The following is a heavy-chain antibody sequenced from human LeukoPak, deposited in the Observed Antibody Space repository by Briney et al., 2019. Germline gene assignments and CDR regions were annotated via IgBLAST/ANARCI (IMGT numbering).Heavy chain of an antibody. Sequence: SETLSLTCTAAGGSISSYYWSWIRQPAGKGLELIVRIYTSGSTNYNPSLKSRVTMPVDTSKNQFSLKLSSVTAADTAVYYCARDRAFWSGYRDYWGQGSLVTVCS. CDR2: IYTSGST. CDR1: GGSISSYY. D-gene: IGHD3-3*01. CDR3: ARDRAFWSGYRDY. J-gene: IGHJ4*02. V-gene: IGHV4-4*07.